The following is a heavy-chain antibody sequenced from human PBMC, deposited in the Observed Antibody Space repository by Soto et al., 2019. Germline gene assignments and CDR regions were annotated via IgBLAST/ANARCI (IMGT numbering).Heavy chain of an antibody. V-gene: IGHV1-2*02. CDR2: INPNSGGT. CDR3: ARDTPPPYCSGGSCYARYYYYYGMDV. Sequence: QVQLVQSGAEVKKPGASVKVSCKASGYTFTGYYMHWVRQAPGQGLEWMGWINPNSGGTNYAQKLQGRVTMTTDTSTSTAYMELRSLRSDDTAVYYCARDTPPPYCSGGSCYARYYYYYGMDVWGQGTTVTVSS. J-gene: IGHJ6*02. D-gene: IGHD2-15*01. CDR1: GYTFTGYY.